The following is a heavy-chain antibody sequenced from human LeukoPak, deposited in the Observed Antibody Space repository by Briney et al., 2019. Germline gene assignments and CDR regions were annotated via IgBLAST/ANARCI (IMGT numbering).Heavy chain of an antibody. J-gene: IGHJ4*02. Sequence: GGSLRLSCVASGFSVRTNYMNWVRQAPGKRPEWVAIIYDSDSTYYTDSVKGRFTISRDSSKNTVYLQMNSLRIEDTALSYCARSRAFDLWGQGTLVTVSS. CDR3: ARSRAFDL. CDR2: IYDSDST. V-gene: IGHV3-53*01. CDR1: GFSVRTNY.